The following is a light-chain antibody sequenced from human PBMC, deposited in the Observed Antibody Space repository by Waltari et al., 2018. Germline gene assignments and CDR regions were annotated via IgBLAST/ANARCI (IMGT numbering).Light chain of an antibody. V-gene: IGKV3-20*01. CDR1: HTVETNY. J-gene: IGKJ2*01. CDR2: KTT. Sequence: ILTQSPGTLSLSPGEGATLFGRDSHTVETNYFAWYQQKPGQSPKLLIDKTTDMATGVPDRVSGSGSGTDCSLNIVMLEPGDSAVYFCQQCGGSPMYTFGQGTNLEI. CDR3: QQCGGSPMYT.